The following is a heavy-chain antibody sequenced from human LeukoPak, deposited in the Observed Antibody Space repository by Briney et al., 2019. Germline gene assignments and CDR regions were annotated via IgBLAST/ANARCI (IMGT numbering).Heavy chain of an antibody. D-gene: IGHD5-18*01. CDR1: GFTFSSYA. V-gene: IGHV3-30*04. J-gene: IGHJ5*02. CDR3: ARGVDTAMSLDP. CDR2: ISYDGSNK. Sequence: PGRSLRLSCAASGFTFSSYAMHWVRQAPGKGLEWVAVISYDGSNKYYADSVKGRFTISRDNSKNTLYLQMNSLRAEDTAVYYCARGVDTAMSLDPWGQGTLVTVS.